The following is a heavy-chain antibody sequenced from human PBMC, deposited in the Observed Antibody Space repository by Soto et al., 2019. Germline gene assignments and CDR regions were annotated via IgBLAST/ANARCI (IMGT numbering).Heavy chain of an antibody. CDR1: GFTFSSYA. CDR3: AKDHDYYGSGRPNWFDP. Sequence: GGSLRLSCAASGFTFSSYAMSWVGQAPGKGLEWVSAISGSGGSTYYADSVKGRFTISRDNSKNTLYLQMNSLRAEDTAVYYCAKDHDYYGSGRPNWFDPWGQGTLDTVSS. D-gene: IGHD3-10*01. CDR2: ISGSGGST. V-gene: IGHV3-23*01. J-gene: IGHJ5*02.